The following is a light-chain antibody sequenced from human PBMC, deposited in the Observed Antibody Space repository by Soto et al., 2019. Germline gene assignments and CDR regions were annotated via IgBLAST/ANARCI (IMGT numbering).Light chain of an antibody. V-gene: IGLV2-8*01. CDR2: EVT. CDR1: SSDVGRYNY. J-gene: IGLJ1*01. CDR3: NSYIGSNNYV. Sequence: LTQPPSASGSPGQSVTISCIGTSSDVGRYNYVSWYQHHPGKAPKLIIYEVTKRPSGVPDRFSGSKSGNTASLTVSGLQADDEADYFCNSYIGSNNYVFGTGTKVTVL.